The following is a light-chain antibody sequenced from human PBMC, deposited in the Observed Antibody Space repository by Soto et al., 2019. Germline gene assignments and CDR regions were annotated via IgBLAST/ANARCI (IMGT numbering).Light chain of an antibody. CDR1: TGAVTSGHY. CDR3: LLFYSDRFV. CDR2: DTS. Sequence: QAVVTQEPSLTVSPGGTVTLTCGSSTGAVTSGHYPYWFQQKPGQAPRTLIYDTSNKHSWTPARFSGSLLGGKAALTLSSAQPEDEAEYYCLLFYSDRFVFGTGTKLTVL. J-gene: IGLJ1*01. V-gene: IGLV7-46*01.